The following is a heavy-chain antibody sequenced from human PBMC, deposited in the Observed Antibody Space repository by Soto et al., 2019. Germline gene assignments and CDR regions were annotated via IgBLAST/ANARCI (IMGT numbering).Heavy chain of an antibody. J-gene: IGHJ4*02. CDR1: GYTFTGYY. Sequence: QVQLVQSGAEVKKPGASVKVSCRASGYTFTGYYIHWVRQAPGQGLEWMGWVNPNSGGSNSAQRFQGRVTMTRDTSLPTAYMDLTSLTYDDTAVYYCARSNCGDDAEFDYWGQGTLVTVSS. CDR3: ARSNCGDDAEFDY. CDR2: VNPNSGGS. D-gene: IGHD5-12*01. V-gene: IGHV1-2*02.